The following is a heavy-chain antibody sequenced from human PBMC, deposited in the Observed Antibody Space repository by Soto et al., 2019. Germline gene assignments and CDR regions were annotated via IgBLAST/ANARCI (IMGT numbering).Heavy chain of an antibody. CDR3: AKDRSTYYYDSSGLGY. Sequence: SLRLSCAASGFTFSSYGMHWVRQAPGKGLEWVAVISYDGSNKYYADSVKGRFTISRDNSKNTLYLQMNSLRAEDTAVYYCAKDRSTYYYDSSGLGYWGQGTLVTVSS. D-gene: IGHD3-22*01. CDR2: ISYDGSNK. V-gene: IGHV3-30*18. CDR1: GFTFSSYG. J-gene: IGHJ4*02.